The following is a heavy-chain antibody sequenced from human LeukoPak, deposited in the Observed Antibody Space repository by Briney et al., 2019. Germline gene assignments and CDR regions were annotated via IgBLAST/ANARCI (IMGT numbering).Heavy chain of an antibody. Sequence: GGSLRLSCAASGFTFSSYGMHWGRQAPGKGLEWVAVISNDGTVKYYIHSVKGRFTISRDNSKNTLYLQINSLRAEDTAVYYCAKESAGRWNLNPWGQGTQVTVSS. CDR3: AKESAGRWNLNP. J-gene: IGHJ5*02. V-gene: IGHV3-30*18. CDR1: GFTFSSYG. CDR2: ISNDGTVK. D-gene: IGHD1-1*01.